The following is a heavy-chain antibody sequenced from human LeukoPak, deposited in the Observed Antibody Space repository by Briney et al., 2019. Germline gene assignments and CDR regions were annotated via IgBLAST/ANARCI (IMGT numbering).Heavy chain of an antibody. V-gene: IGHV3-48*01. Sequence: GGSLRLSCAASGFTFSSNAMNWVRQAPGKGLEWVSFVSGSGSPIYYADSVKGRFTISRDNARNSLYLQMNSLRAEDTAVYYCARVRGNSYGYVDYWGQGTLVTVSS. CDR1: GFTFSSNA. CDR2: VSGSGSPI. CDR3: ARVRGNSYGYVDY. D-gene: IGHD5-18*01. J-gene: IGHJ4*02.